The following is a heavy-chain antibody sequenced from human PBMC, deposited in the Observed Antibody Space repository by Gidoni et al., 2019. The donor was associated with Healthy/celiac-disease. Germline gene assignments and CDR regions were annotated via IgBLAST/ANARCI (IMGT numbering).Heavy chain of an antibody. CDR3: AREPYYFDY. CDR1: GGSFSGYY. J-gene: IGHJ4*02. V-gene: IGHV4-34*01. Sequence: QVQLQQWGAGLLKPSSTLSLTRAVYGGSFSGYYWSWIHQPPGKGLEWNGEINHSGSTKYNPALKRRVSISVVTLKNQFSRKLSSVTAAGAAVYYCAREPYYFDYWGQGTLVTVSS. CDR2: INHSGST.